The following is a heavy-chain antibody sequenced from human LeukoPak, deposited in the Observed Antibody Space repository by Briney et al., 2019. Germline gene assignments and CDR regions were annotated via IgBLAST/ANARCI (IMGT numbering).Heavy chain of an antibody. CDR3: ARHGKGVTYFYTFDI. Sequence: SETLSLTCTDSGGSISSYYWSWIRQPPGKGLEWIGYIYYSGATNSNPSLKRRVTISVDTSKNQFSLKLSSVTAADTAVYYCARHGKGVTYFYTFDIWGQGTVVTVSS. V-gene: IGHV4-59*08. J-gene: IGHJ3*02. CDR1: GGSISSYY. CDR2: IYYSGAT. D-gene: IGHD2/OR15-2a*01.